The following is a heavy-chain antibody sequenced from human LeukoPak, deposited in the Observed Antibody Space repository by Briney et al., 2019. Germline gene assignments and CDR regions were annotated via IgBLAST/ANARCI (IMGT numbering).Heavy chain of an antibody. V-gene: IGHV3-23*01. D-gene: IGHD4-17*01. Sequence: QPGVSLRLSCAASGFTFSSYAMSWVRQAPGKGLEWVSAISGSGSSTYYADSVKGRFTISRDNSKNTLYLQMNSLRAEDTAVYYCAKVRVGVYGDHVGWFDPWGQGTLVTVSS. CDR1: GFTFSSYA. CDR3: AKVRVGVYGDHVGWFDP. J-gene: IGHJ5*02. CDR2: ISGSGSST.